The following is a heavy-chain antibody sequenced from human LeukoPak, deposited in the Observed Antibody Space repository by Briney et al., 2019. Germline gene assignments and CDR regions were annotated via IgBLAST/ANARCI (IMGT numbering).Heavy chain of an antibody. CDR2: IIPIFGTA. Sequence: SVKVSCKASGCTFSSYAISWVRQAPGQGLEWMGGIIPIFGTANYAQKFQGRVTITADKSTSTAYMELSSLRSEDTAVYYCAREYSSGWYAAFDIWGQGTMVTVSS. V-gene: IGHV1-69*06. CDR1: GCTFSSYA. CDR3: AREYSSGWYAAFDI. D-gene: IGHD6-19*01. J-gene: IGHJ3*02.